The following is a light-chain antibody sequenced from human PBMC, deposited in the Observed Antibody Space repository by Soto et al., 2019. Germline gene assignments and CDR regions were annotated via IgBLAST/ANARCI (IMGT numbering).Light chain of an antibody. CDR2: DAS. CDR1: QDISNY. V-gene: IGKV1-33*01. CDR3: QHYNNWPPWT. Sequence: DIQMTQSPSTLSASVGDRATITCRASQDISNYLNWYQQKPGKAPKLLIYDASNLETGVPSRFSGSGSGTEFTLTISSLQSEDFAIYYCQHYNNWPPWTFGQGTKVDIK. J-gene: IGKJ1*01.